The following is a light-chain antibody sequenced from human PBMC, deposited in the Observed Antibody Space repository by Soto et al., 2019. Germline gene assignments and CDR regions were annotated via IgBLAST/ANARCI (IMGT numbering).Light chain of an antibody. Sequence: SPATLSLSPGERATLSCSTSQSVSNYLAWYQQKPGQAPRLLMYDASNRATGIPARFSGSGSGTDFTLTISSLEPEDFAVYYWQRRSGGPITLRQGTRLEFK. V-gene: IGKV3-11*01. CDR2: DAS. CDR3: QRRSGGPIT. J-gene: IGKJ5*01. CDR1: QSVSNY.